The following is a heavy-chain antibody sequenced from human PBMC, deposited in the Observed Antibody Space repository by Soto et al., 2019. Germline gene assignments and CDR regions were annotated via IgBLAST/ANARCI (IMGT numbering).Heavy chain of an antibody. CDR1: GYTVTSYH. Sequence: QVQLVQSGAEVKKPGASVKVPCKTSGYTVTSYHISWVRQAPGQGLEWMGWISAYNTNTNYAQKYQGRVTMTTDTLTSTAYMELRSLRSDGTAVYDCARDTPPTAYWGQGTLFTVSS. CDR2: ISAYNTNT. V-gene: IGHV1-18*01. CDR3: ARDTPPTAY. J-gene: IGHJ4*02.